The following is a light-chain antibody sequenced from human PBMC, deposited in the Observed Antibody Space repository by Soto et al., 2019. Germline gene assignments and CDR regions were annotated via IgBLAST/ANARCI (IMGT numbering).Light chain of an antibody. V-gene: IGKV3-20*01. Sequence: EIVLTQSPGTLSLSPGERATLSCRASQSVSSSYLAWYQQKPGQAPRLLIYGASSRATGIPDRFSGSGSGTDFTLTISRLEPEDFAVYYCQQYVSSPIFTFGPGTSVDIK. J-gene: IGKJ3*01. CDR3: QQYVSSPIFT. CDR1: QSVSSSY. CDR2: GAS.